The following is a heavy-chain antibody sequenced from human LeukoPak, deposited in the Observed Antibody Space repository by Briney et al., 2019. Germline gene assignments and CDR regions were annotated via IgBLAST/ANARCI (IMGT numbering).Heavy chain of an antibody. D-gene: IGHD3-3*01. CDR1: GGSINSDS. Sequence: SETLSLTCAVSGGSINSDSWSWIRQPPGKGLEWIGYIYYSGSTNYNPSLKSRVTISVDTSKNQFSLKLSSVTAADTAVYYCARYDFWSGYHNWFDPWGQGTLVTVSS. J-gene: IGHJ5*02. CDR2: IYYSGST. CDR3: ARYDFWSGYHNWFDP. V-gene: IGHV4-59*01.